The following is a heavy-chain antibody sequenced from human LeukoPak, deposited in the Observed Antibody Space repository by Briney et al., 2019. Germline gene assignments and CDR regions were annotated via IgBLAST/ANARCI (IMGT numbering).Heavy chain of an antibody. V-gene: IGHV4-59*01. D-gene: IGHD6-13*01. Sequence: SETLSLTCTVSGGSISSYYWSWIRQPPGKGLEWVGYIYYSGSTNYNPSLKSRVTISVDTSKNQFSLKLSSVTAADTAVYYCARETYSSSWYGAPQTPHANWFDPWGQGTLVTVSS. CDR3: ARETYSSSWYGAPQTPHANWFDP. CDR2: IYYSGST. CDR1: GGSISSYY. J-gene: IGHJ5*02.